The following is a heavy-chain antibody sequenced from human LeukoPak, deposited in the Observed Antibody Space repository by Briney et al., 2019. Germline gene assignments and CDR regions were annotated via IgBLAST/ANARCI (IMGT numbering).Heavy chain of an antibody. CDR2: ISYDGSNK. D-gene: IGHD6-13*01. CDR1: GFTFSTYG. V-gene: IGHV3-30*03. Sequence: GGSLRLSCAASGFTFSTYGMHWVRQAPGKGLEWVALISYDGSNKYYADSVQGRFTISRDNSKNTLYLQMNSLRAEDTAVYYCARPTIAAAADYWGQGTLVTVSS. CDR3: ARPTIAAAADY. J-gene: IGHJ4*02.